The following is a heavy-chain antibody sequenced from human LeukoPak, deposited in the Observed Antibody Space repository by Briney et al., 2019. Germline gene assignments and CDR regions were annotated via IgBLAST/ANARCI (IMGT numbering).Heavy chain of an antibody. Sequence: GGSLRLSCVASGFNLSDSWMHWVRQAPGKGLVWVSHIKSDGISTTYADSVKGRFTISRDNAKNTLYLQMNSLRAEDTAVYYCARDRAYTQDYWGQGTLVTVS. D-gene: IGHD4-11*01. CDR1: GFNLSDSW. CDR2: IKSDGIST. J-gene: IGHJ4*02. V-gene: IGHV3-74*01. CDR3: ARDRAYTQDY.